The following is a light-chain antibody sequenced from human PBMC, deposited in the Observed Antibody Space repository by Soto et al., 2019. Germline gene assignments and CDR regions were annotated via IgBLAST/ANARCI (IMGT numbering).Light chain of an antibody. J-gene: IGKJ4*01. CDR2: DAS. Sequence: DIQITQSPSTLSASVGDRVTLTCRASQSISSWLAWYLQKPGKDPKLLIYDASSLESGVPSRFSGSGSGTEFTLTISSLQPEEWATYYCQQNHTMPFTVGGGTKVEIK. V-gene: IGKV1-5*01. CDR3: QQNHTMPFT. CDR1: QSISSW.